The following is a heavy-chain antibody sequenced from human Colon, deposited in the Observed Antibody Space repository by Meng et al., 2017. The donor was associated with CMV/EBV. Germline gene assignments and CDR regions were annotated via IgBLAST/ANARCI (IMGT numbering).Heavy chain of an antibody. CDR1: GYTFTTYG. Sequence: ASVKVSCKASGYTFTTYGIAWVRQAPGQGLEWMGTISGYNSNTDDAQKFQGRVTMTTDTSTSTSDMELRGLRSDDTAIYYCARDWQGANYYYYGMDVWGQGTTVTVSS. V-gene: IGHV1-18*01. CDR3: ARDWQGANYYYYGMDV. J-gene: IGHJ6*01. CDR2: ISGYNSNT. D-gene: IGHD3-16*01.